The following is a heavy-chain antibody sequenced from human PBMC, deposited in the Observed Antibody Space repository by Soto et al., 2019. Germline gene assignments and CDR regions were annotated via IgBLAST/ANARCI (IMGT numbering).Heavy chain of an antibody. CDR1: GFTFSNAW. V-gene: IGHV3-15*07. CDR2: IKSKTDGGTT. J-gene: IGHJ4*01. D-gene: IGHD3-22*01. Sequence: EVQLVESGGGLVKPGGSLRLSCAASGFTFSNAWINWVRQAPGKGLEWVGRIKSKTDGGTTDYAEPVKGRFAISRDHSNNMVYLQMNSLKIEDTAVYYCTTDSYSTIIIVRFDYWGHGTLVTVSS. CDR3: TTDSYSTIIIVRFDY.